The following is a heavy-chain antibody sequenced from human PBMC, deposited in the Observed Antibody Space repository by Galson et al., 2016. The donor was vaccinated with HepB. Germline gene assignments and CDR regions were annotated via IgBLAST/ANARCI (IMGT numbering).Heavy chain of an antibody. CDR1: GGSISSDYY. D-gene: IGHD6-19*01. J-gene: IGHJ6*03. V-gene: IGHV4-39*01. CDR3: ATGIVVAGKYYYYYMDV. CDR2: IYSSDDT. Sequence: SETLSLTCIVSGGSISSDYYWGWIRQPPGRGLEWIGSIYSSDDTYYNPSLKSQVTISVDTSKNQFSLRLNSVTAADTGVYYCATGIVVAGKYYYYYMDVWGKGTTVTVSS.